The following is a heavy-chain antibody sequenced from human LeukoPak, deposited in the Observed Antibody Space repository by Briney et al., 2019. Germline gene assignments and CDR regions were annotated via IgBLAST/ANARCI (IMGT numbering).Heavy chain of an antibody. CDR3: AKPLYYYDSSGSPDY. CDR2: ISGSGGST. D-gene: IGHD3-22*01. CDR1: GFTFSSYA. J-gene: IGHJ4*02. Sequence: PGGSLRLSCAASGFTFSSYAMSWVRQAPGKGLEWVSAISGSGGSTYYADSVKGRFTISRDNSKNMLYLQMNSLRAEDTAVYYCAKPLYYYDSSGSPDYWGQGTLVTVSS. V-gene: IGHV3-23*01.